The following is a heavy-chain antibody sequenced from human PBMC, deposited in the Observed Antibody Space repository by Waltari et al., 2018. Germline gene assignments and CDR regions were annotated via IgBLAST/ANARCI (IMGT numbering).Heavy chain of an antibody. CDR1: GYSISSGYY. CDR3: ARDTPVGGSGSYYSRSRPELFDY. V-gene: IGHV4-38-2*02. D-gene: IGHD3-10*01. Sequence: QVQLQESGPGLVKPSETLSLTCAVSGYSISSGYYWGWSRHPPGKGLEWIGSIYHSGSTYYNPSLKSRVTISVDTSKNQFSLKLSSVTAADTAVYYCARDTPVGGSGSYYSRSRPELFDYWGQGTLVTVSS. J-gene: IGHJ4*02. CDR2: IYHSGST.